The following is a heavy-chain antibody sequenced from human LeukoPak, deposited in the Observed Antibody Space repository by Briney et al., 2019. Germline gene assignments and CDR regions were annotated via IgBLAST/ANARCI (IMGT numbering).Heavy chain of an antibody. D-gene: IGHD6-13*01. Sequence: GGSLRLSCAASGFTFSSYSMNWVRQAPGKGLEWVSSISSSSSYIYYADSVKGRFTISRDNAKNSLYLQMNSLRAEDTAVYYCARPRGIAAARHYYYYYGMDVWGQGTTVTVSS. J-gene: IGHJ6*02. CDR2: ISSSSSYI. V-gene: IGHV3-21*01. CDR3: ARPRGIAAARHYYYYYGMDV. CDR1: GFTFSSYS.